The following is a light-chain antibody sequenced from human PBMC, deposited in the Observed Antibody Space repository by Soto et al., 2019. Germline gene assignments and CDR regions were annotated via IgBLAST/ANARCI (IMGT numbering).Light chain of an antibody. J-gene: IGKJ2*01. CDR1: QVIGSRY. Sequence: EIVMTQSPGTLSLSPGERATISCRASQVIGSRYLAWYHQKSGQAPRLLIYGASSRSTGIPDRFSGSGSGANFTLTISRLEPEDFGVYYCQQCGSSIPHTFRQGTKLEI. CDR2: GAS. V-gene: IGKV3-20*01. CDR3: QQCGSSIPHT.